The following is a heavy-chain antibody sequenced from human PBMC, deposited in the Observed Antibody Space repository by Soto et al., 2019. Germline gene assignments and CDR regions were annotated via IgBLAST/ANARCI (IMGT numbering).Heavy chain of an antibody. V-gene: IGHV4-59*01. CDR2: IYHTGSA. CDR3: ARDGAAMTALGIDY. Sequence: QVQLQESGPGLVKPSETLSLTCTVSGDSITGTSYWGWIRQPPGMGLAWIGYIYHTGSAVYNPSLQSRVNLSVDTSKNQFSLRLTSVTAADTAVYYCARDGAAMTALGIDYWGQGALVTVSS. CDR1: GDSITGTSY. D-gene: IGHD2-21*02. J-gene: IGHJ4*02.